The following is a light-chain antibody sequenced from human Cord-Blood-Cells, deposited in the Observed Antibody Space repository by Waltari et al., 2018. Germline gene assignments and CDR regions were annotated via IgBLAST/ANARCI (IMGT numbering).Light chain of an antibody. CDR1: SSNIGAGYD. CDR3: QSYDSSLSGSV. Sequence: QSVLTQPPSVSGAPGQRVTISCTGSSSNIGAGYDVHWYQQLPGTAPKLLIDGNSNRPSGVPDRFSCSKSGTSASLASTGLQAEDEADYYCQSYDSSLSGSVFGTGTKVTVL. CDR2: GNS. V-gene: IGLV1-40*01. J-gene: IGLJ1*01.